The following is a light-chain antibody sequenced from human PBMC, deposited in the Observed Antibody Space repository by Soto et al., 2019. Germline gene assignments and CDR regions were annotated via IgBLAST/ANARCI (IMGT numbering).Light chain of an antibody. J-gene: IGKJ1*01. CDR1: QSVSSSY. Sequence: EMVLTQSPGTLSLSPGERATLSCRASQSVSSSYLAWYQQKPGQAPRLLIYDASSRATGIPDRFSGSGSGTDFTLTISRLEPEDFAVYYCQQYGSSSSFGQGTKVDIK. V-gene: IGKV3-20*01. CDR2: DAS. CDR3: QQYGSSSS.